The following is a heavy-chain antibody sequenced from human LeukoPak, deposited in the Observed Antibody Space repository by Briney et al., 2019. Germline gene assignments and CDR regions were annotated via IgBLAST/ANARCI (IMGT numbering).Heavy chain of an antibody. J-gene: IGHJ2*01. CDR1: GGSFSGYY. D-gene: IGHD4-17*01. V-gene: IGHV4-34*01. Sequence: SETLSLTCAVYGGSFSGYYWSWIRQPPGKGLEWIGEINHSGSTNYNPSLKSRVTISVDTSKNQFSLKLSSVTAAATAVYYCARPLLTSDYGDSLGYFDLWGRGTLVTVSS. CDR2: INHSGST. CDR3: ARPLLTSDYGDSLGYFDL.